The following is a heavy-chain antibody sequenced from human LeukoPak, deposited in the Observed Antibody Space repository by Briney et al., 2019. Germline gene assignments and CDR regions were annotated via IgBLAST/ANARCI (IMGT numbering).Heavy chain of an antibody. CDR2: IIPIFGTA. CDR3: ARLRGDSRGAFDI. D-gene: IGHD3-22*01. J-gene: IGHJ3*02. Sequence: ASVKVSCKASGGTFSSYAISWVRQAPGQGLEWMGGIIPIFGTANYAQKFQGRVTITADESTGTAYMELSSLRSEDTAVYYCARLRGDSRGAFDIWGQGTMVTVSS. CDR1: GGTFSSYA. V-gene: IGHV1-69*13.